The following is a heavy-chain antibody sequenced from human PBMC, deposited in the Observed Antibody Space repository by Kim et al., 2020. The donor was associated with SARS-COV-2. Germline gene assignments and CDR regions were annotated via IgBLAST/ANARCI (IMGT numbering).Heavy chain of an antibody. CDR2: IIPIFGTA. J-gene: IGHJ4*02. Sequence: SVKVSCKASGGTFSSYAISWVRQAPGQGLEWMGGIIPIFGTANYAQKFQGRVTITADESTSTAYMELSSLRSEDTAVYYCARGYYYDSSGYYLGYFDYWGQGTLVTVSS. V-gene: IGHV1-69*13. CDR3: ARGYYYDSSGYYLGYFDY. CDR1: GGTFSSYA. D-gene: IGHD3-22*01.